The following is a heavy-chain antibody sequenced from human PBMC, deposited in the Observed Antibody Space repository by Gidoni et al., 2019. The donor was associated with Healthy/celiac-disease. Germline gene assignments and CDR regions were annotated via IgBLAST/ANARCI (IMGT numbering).Heavy chain of an antibody. D-gene: IGHD5-18*01. Sequence: EVQLVESGGGLVKPGGSLRLSCAASGFTFSSYSMNWVRQAPGKGLEWVSSISSSSSYIYYADSVKGRFTISRDNAKNSLYLQMNSLRAEDTAVYYCARRGYSYGHTGGDYWGQGTLVTVSS. CDR1: GFTFSSYS. J-gene: IGHJ4*02. CDR2: ISSSSSYI. V-gene: IGHV3-21*01. CDR3: ARRGYSYGHTGGDY.